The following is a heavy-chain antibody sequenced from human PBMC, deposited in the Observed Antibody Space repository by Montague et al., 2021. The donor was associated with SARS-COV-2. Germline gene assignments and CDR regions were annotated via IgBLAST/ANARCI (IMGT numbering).Heavy chain of an antibody. CDR1: GGSFSGYY. D-gene: IGHD3-3*01. V-gene: IGHV4-34*01. CDR2: INHSGST. J-gene: IGHJ4*02. CDR3: ARGLGRPGTIFGVALY. Sequence: SETLSLTCGVYGGSFSGYYWSWIRQPPGKGLQWIGGINHSGSTNYNSSLNIRGTISLDTSKNQFSLKLTSVSAADTAVYYCARGLGRPGTIFGVALYWGQGTLVTVSS.